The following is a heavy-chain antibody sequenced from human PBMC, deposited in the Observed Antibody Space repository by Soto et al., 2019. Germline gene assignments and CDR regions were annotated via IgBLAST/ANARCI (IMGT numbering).Heavy chain of an antibody. D-gene: IGHD6-6*01. V-gene: IGHV5-51*01. J-gene: IGHJ5*02. CDR2: IYPCDSDT. Sequence: PVEYLKISCKGSGYSFTRYWIGWVRQMPWKGLEWMGIIYPCDSDTRYSPSFQGQVTISADKSISTAYLQWSSLKASDTAMYYCARHVAQKLESWFERWGKGYMINVST. CDR1: GYSFTRYW. CDR3: ARHVAQKLESWFER.